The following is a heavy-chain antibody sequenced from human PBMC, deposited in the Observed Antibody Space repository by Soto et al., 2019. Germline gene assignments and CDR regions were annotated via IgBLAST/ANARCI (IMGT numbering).Heavy chain of an antibody. CDR2: ISPGDSDT. CDR3: ARHATYYDILSGYYFDY. V-gene: IGHV5-51*01. CDR1: GYTFSSYR. Sequence: GESLKISCKGSGYTFSSYRIGWVRQVPGKGLEWMGIISPGDSDTKYSQSFQGQVTISADKSISTAYLQWNSLKASDTAMYYCARHATYYDILSGYYFDYWGQGTLVAVSS. D-gene: IGHD3-9*01. J-gene: IGHJ4*02.